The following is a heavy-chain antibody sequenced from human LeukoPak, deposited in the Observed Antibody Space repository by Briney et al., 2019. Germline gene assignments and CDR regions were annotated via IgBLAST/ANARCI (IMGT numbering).Heavy chain of an antibody. V-gene: IGHV4-30-2*01. Sequence: QLQESGSGLVKPSQTLSLTCAVSGGSISSGGYSWSWIRQPPGKGLEWIGYIYHSGSTYYNPSLKSRVTISVDRSKNQFSLKLSSVTAADTAVYYCARRANSGFDAFDIWGQGTMVTVSS. CDR3: ARRANSGFDAFDI. D-gene: IGHD3-22*01. CDR2: IYHSGST. CDR1: GGSISSGGYS. J-gene: IGHJ3*02.